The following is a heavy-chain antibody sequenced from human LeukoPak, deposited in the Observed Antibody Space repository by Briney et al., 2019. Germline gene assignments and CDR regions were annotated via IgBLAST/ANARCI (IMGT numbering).Heavy chain of an antibody. Sequence: GGSLRLSCAASEFNFSSYAMQWVRQSPGKGLEWVSGISASGGNTWYADSVKGRFTSSRDNSKNTLYLQMNSLRAEDTAVYYCAKYVSARGPPYALAVWGQGTTVTVSS. CDR3: AKYVSARGPPYALAV. J-gene: IGHJ6*02. D-gene: IGHD2/OR15-2a*01. CDR2: ISASGGNT. V-gene: IGHV3-23*01. CDR1: EFNFSSYA.